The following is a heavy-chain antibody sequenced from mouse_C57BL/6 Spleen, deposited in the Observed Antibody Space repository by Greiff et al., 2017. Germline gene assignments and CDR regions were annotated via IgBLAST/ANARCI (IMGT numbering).Heavy chain of an antibody. CDR2: IYPGGGYT. Sequence: VQLQQSGAELVRPGTSVKMSCKASGYTFTNYWIGWAKQRPGHGLEWIGDIYPGGGYTNYNEKFKGKATLTADKSSSTAYMQLSSLTSEDSAIYYCARHYGSRGRDWYFDVWGTGTTVTVSS. CDR3: ARHYGSRGRDWYFDV. J-gene: IGHJ1*03. D-gene: IGHD1-1*01. V-gene: IGHV1-63*01. CDR1: GYTFTNYW.